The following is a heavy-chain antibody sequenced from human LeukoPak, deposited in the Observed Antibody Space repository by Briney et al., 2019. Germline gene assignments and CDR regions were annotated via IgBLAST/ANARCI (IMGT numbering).Heavy chain of an antibody. V-gene: IGHV6-1*01. CDR1: GDSVSSNNAA. CDR3: ARCGRGSGSCYAFDI. D-gene: IGHD1-26*01. CDR2: TSYRSKWYN. Sequence: SQTLSLTCAISGDSVSSNNAAWNWIRQSPSRGLEWLVRTSYRSKWYNDYAMSVKSRITINPDTSKNQFSLKLSSVTAADTAVYYCARCGRGSGSCYAFDIWGQGTMVTVSS. J-gene: IGHJ3*02.